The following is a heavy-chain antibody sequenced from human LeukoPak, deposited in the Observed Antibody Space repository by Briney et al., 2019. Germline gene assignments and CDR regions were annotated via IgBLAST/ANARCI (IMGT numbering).Heavy chain of an antibody. CDR1: GYTFTGYY. CDR3: ARGGGKVATAIIDAFDI. D-gene: IGHD2-21*02. V-gene: IGHV1-2*02. Sequence: ASVKVSCKASGYTFTGYYMHWVRQAPGQGLEWMGWINPNSGGTNYAQKFQGRVTMTRDTSISTAYMELSRLRSDDTAVYYCARGGGKVATAIIDAFDIWGQGTMVTVSS. J-gene: IGHJ3*02. CDR2: INPNSGGT.